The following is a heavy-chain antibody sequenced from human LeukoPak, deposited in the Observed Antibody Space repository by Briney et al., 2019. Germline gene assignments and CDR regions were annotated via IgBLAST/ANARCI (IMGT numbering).Heavy chain of an antibody. V-gene: IGHV3-23*01. CDR2: ISGSGGST. Sequence: GVSLRLSCAASGFTFSSYAMSWVPQAPGKGLEWVSAISGSGGSTYYADSVKGRFTIPRDNSKNTLYLQMNSLRAEDTAVYYCAKSKDVVPAAIYFDYWGQRTLVTVSS. J-gene: IGHJ4*02. CDR1: GFTFSSYA. D-gene: IGHD2-2*02. CDR3: AKSKDVVPAAIYFDY.